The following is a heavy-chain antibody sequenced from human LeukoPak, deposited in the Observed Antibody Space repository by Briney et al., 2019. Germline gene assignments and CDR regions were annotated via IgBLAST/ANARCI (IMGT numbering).Heavy chain of an antibody. J-gene: IGHJ4*02. V-gene: IGHV4-59*08. D-gene: IGHD6-13*01. Sequence: PSETLSLTCTVSSGSISTYYWSWIRQPPGKGLEWIGYIYYSGSTNYNPSLKSRVTISVDTSKNQFSLKLSSVTAADTAVYYCARLGIAAAGTSQYFDYWGQGTLVTVSS. CDR1: SGSISTYY. CDR2: IYYSGST. CDR3: ARLGIAAAGTSQYFDY.